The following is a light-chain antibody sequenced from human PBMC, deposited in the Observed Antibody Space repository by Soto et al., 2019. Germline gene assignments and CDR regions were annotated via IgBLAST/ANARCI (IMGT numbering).Light chain of an antibody. CDR1: QSISSW. CDR3: QQLRT. V-gene: IGKV1-5*03. CDR2: KAS. J-gene: IGKJ1*01. Sequence: DIQMTQSPSTLSASVGDRVTITCRASQSISSWLAWYQQKPGKAPKLLIYKASSLESGVPSRFSGSGSGTEFTPTISSLQPDDFATYYCQQLRTVGQGTKVDIK.